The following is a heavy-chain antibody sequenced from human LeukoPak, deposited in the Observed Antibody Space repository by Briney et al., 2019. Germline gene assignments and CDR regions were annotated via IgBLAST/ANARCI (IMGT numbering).Heavy chain of an antibody. D-gene: IGHD3-16*01. V-gene: IGHV4-31*03. J-gene: IGHJ4*02. Sequence: SQTLSLTCTVSGGSISSGGYYWSWIRQHPGKGLEWIGYIYYSGSTYYNPSLKSRVTISVDTSKNQFSLKLSSVTAADTAVYYCARDYDGRYYFDYWGQGTLVTVSS. CDR3: ARDYDGRYYFDY. CDR1: GGSISSGGYY. CDR2: IYYSGST.